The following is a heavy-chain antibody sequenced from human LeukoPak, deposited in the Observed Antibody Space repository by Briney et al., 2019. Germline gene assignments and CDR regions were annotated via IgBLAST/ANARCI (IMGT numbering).Heavy chain of an antibody. CDR2: ITSGGDYI. CDR1: GFTFNTFN. D-gene: IGHD3-9*01. Sequence: GGSLRLSCAASGFTFNTFNMNWVRQAPGKGLEWVSSITSGGDYIYYADSVKGRFTTSRDNAKNSLSLQLNSLRVEDTAVYHCARGHYDVLAASYKWTPDYWGQGTLVTVSS. J-gene: IGHJ4*02. V-gene: IGHV3-21*01. CDR3: ARGHYDVLAASYKWTPDY.